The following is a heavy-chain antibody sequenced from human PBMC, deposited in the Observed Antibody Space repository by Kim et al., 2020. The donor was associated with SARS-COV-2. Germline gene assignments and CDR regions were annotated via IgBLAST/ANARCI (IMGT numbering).Heavy chain of an antibody. CDR1: GYSISSGYY. D-gene: IGHD3-10*01. CDR3: ARDGSLGSGTYDGFDI. CDR2: IRHSGST. V-gene: IGHV4-38-2*02. J-gene: IGHJ3*02. Sequence: SETLSLTCTVSGYSISSGYYWAWVRQPPGKGLELFGSIRHSGSTYYSPSLKSRVTVSIDTSRNQFSLKLTSVTAADTAMYYCARDGSLGSGTYDGFDIWGQGTMVTDSS.